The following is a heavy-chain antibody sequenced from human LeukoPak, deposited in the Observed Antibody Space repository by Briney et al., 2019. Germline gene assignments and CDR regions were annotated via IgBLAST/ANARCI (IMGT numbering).Heavy chain of an antibody. CDR2: IIPIFGTA. CDR1: GGTFSSYA. CDR3: ARENDYEAFDI. Sequence: GASVKVSCKASGGTFSSYAISWVRQAPGQGLEWMGRIIPIFGTANYAQKFQGRVTITTDESTSTAYMELSSLRSVDTAVYYCARENDYEAFDIWGQGTMVAVSS. D-gene: IGHD4-17*01. J-gene: IGHJ3*02. V-gene: IGHV1-69*05.